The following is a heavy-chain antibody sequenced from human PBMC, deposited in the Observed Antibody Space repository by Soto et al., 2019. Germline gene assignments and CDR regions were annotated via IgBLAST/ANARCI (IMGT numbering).Heavy chain of an antibody. V-gene: IGHV3-23*01. J-gene: IGHJ6*02. D-gene: IGHD2-21*02. Sequence: GGSLRLSCAASGFTFSSYAMSWVRQAPGKWLEWVSAISGSGGSTYYADSVKGRFTISRDNSKNTLYLQMNSLRAEDTAVYYCAKDGGDAQQTSYYYYGMDVWGQGXTVTVYS. CDR3: AKDGGDAQQTSYYYYGMDV. CDR1: GFTFSSYA. CDR2: ISGSGGST.